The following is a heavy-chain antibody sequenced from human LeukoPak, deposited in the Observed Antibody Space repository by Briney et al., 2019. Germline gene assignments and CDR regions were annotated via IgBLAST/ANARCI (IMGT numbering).Heavy chain of an antibody. V-gene: IGHV3-11*04. CDR1: GFTFSDYY. D-gene: IGHD3-10*01. CDR2: ISSCDSTI. CDR3: ARDRSDPYYAPNLYAFDI. J-gene: IGHJ3*02. Sequence: GGSLRLSCAASGFTFSDYYMSWIRQAPGKGLEWVSYISSCDSTIYYADSVKGRFTISRDNAKNSLYLQMNSLRAEDTAVYYCARDRSDPYYAPNLYAFDIWGQGTMVTVSS.